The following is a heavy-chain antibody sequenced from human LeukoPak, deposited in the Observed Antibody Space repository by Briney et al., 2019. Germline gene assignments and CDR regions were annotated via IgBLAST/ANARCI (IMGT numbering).Heavy chain of an antibody. CDR3: AREISGSYFSGVCYFDY. CDR1: GYTFTSYY. CDR2: INPSGGST. D-gene: IGHD1-26*01. Sequence: ASVKVSCKASGYTFTSYYMHWVRQAPGQGLEWMGIINPSGGSTSYAQKFQGRVTMTRDTSTSTVYMELSSLRSEDTAVYYCAREISGSYFSGVCYFDYWGQGTLVTVSS. V-gene: IGHV1-46*01. J-gene: IGHJ4*02.